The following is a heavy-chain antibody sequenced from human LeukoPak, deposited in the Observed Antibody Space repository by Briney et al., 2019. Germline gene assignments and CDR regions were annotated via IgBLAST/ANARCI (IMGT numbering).Heavy chain of an antibody. Sequence: ASVEVSCKASGYTFTSYGISWVRQAPGQGLEWMGWISAYNGNTNYAQKLQGRVTMTTDTSTSTAYMELRSLRSDDTAVYYCARDAPITMKDAFDIWGQGTMVTVSS. V-gene: IGHV1-18*01. CDR2: ISAYNGNT. CDR1: GYTFTSYG. D-gene: IGHD3-22*01. CDR3: ARDAPITMKDAFDI. J-gene: IGHJ3*02.